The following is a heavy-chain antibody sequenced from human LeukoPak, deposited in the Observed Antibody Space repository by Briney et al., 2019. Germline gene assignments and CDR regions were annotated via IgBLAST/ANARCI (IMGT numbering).Heavy chain of an antibody. CDR1: GGSISSSSYY. V-gene: IGHV4-39*07. CDR3: ARIYYDSSGYNPNFDY. CDR2: IYYSGST. Sequence: KPSETLSLTCTVSGGSISSSSYYWGWIRQPPGKGLEWIGSIYYSGSTYYNPSLKSRVTISIDTSKNQFSLKLSSVTAADTAVYYCARIYYDSSGYNPNFDYWGQGTLVTVSS. D-gene: IGHD3-22*01. J-gene: IGHJ4*02.